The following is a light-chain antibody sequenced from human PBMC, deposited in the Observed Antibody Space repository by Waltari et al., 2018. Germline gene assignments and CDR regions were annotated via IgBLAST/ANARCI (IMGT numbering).Light chain of an antibody. CDR1: DSLLHTDGETY. V-gene: IGKV2D-29*02. CDR3: MQSIELPT. Sequence: VLTQTPPSLSVTPGQPASTPCKSGDSLLHTDGETYLYWYLQKSGQSPQLLIYEVSSRFSGVPDRISGSGSGTDFTLKISRVEAEDVGVYYCMQSIELPTFGQGTRLEIK. CDR2: EVS. J-gene: IGKJ5*01.